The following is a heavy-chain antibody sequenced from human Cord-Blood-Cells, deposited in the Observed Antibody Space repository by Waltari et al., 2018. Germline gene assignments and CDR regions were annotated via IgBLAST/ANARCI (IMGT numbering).Heavy chain of an antibody. CDR3: ARDFCSSTSCYDY. CDR1: RYTFTGSH. V-gene: IGHV1-2*06. CDR2: INPNSGGT. J-gene: IGHJ4*02. Sequence: QVQLVQAGAEVKTPGASVKVSCKAARYTFTGSHLHWVPQAPGQGLEWMGRINPNSGGTNYAQKFQGRVTMTRDTSISTAYMELSRLRSDDTAVYYCARDFCSSTSCYDYWGQGTLVTVSS. D-gene: IGHD2-2*01.